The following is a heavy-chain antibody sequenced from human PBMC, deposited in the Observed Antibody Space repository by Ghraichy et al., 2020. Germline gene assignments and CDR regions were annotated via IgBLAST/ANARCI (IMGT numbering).Heavy chain of an antibody. CDR2: ISRSGDSE. D-gene: IGHD3-3*01. CDR1: GFTFSDFY. J-gene: IGHJ4*02. Sequence: GGSLRLSCVASGFTFSDFYMSWIRQAPGKGLEWVSDISRSGDSERYVDSVKGRFTISRDNGKNLLYLEMNSLRDEDTAVYYCAKSDYDFSSKIDYLGQGTLVTVSS. CDR3: AKSDYDFSSKIDY. V-gene: IGHV3-11*04.